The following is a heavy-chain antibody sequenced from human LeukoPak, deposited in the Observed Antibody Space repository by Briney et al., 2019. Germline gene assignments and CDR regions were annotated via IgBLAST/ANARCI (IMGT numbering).Heavy chain of an antibody. D-gene: IGHD4-11*01. Sequence: PSETLSLTCTVSGYSISSGYYWGWIRQPPGKGLEWIGSIYHSGSTYYNPSLKSRVTISVDTSKNQFSLKLSSVTAADTAVYYCARGPSNYDGYDYWGQGTLVTVSS. CDR3: ARGPSNYDGYDY. CDR2: IYHSGST. J-gene: IGHJ4*02. V-gene: IGHV4-38-2*02. CDR1: GYSISSGYY.